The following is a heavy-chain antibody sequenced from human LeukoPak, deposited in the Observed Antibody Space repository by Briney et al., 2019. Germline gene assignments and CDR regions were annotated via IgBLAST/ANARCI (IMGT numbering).Heavy chain of an antibody. CDR2: INPSGGST. J-gene: IGHJ6*03. CDR1: GYTFNSYY. V-gene: IGHV1-46*02. CDR3: ARASPRGLAAYDYYYIDV. Sequence: VASVKVSCKASGYTFNSYYMYWVRQAPGEGLEWMGIINPSGGSTTYAQKFQGRVTMTSDTSTSTVHMEMNSLRSEDTAVYYCARASPRGLAAYDYYYIDVWGKGTTVTVSS. D-gene: IGHD3-10*01.